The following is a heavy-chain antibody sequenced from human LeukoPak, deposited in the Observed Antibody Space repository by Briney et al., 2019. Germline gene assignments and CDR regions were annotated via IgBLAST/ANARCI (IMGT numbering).Heavy chain of an antibody. CDR2: INTGNGNT. CDR1: GYTFTSYA. Sequence: ASVKVSCKASGYTFTSYAMHWVRQAPGQRLEWMGWINTGNGNTKYSQKFQGRVTITRDTSASTAYMELSSLRSEDTAIYYCARDIHDYGDYVFDYWGQGTLVTVSS. D-gene: IGHD4-17*01. CDR3: ARDIHDYGDYVFDY. V-gene: IGHV1-3*04. J-gene: IGHJ4*02.